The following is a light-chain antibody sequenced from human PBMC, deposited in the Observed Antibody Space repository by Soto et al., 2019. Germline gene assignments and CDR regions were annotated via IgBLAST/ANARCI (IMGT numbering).Light chain of an antibody. CDR1: QSVSSY. V-gene: IGKV3-11*01. CDR2: DAS. CDR3: QQRSNWPIT. Sequence: EIVLTQSPATLSLSPGERATLSCRTSQSVSSYFAWYQQKPGRAPRLLIYDASNRATGIPARFIGSGSGTDFTLTINSLEPEDVAVYYCQQRSNWPITFGQGTRLEIK. J-gene: IGKJ5*01.